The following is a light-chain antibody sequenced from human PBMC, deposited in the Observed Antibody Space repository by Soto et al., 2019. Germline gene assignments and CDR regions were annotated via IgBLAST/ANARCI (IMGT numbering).Light chain of an antibody. CDR2: GAS. J-gene: IGKJ1*01. CDR1: QSVSSNY. CDR3: QQHDTSPRT. Sequence: EIVLTQSPGTLSLSPGERATLSCRANQSVSSNYLAWYQQKRGQAPRLLIYGASSRATGIPTRFSGSGSGTDFTLTISRLEPEDFAVYYCQQHDTSPRTFGQGTKVEI. V-gene: IGKV3-20*01.